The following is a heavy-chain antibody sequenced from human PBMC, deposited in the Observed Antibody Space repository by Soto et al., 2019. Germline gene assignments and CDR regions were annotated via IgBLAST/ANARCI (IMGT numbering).Heavy chain of an antibody. CDR1: GFTFDDHT. CDR2: ITWDAGSA. J-gene: IGHJ4*02. V-gene: IGHV3-43D*04. D-gene: IGHD3-22*01. Sequence: EVQLVVSGGLVVRPGGSLRLSCAGSGFTFDDHTMHWVRQAPGKGLEWVSLITWDAGSAFYADSVRGRFTISRDNSKNSLYLQMNSLRAEDTAVYYCARAYYYDTSGYWGFDHWGQGTLVTASS. CDR3: ARAYYYDTSGYWGFDH.